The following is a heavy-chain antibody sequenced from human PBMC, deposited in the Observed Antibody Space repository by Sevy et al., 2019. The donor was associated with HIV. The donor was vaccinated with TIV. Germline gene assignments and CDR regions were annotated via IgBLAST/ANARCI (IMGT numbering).Heavy chain of an antibody. V-gene: IGHV3-11*01. CDR2: ISSRGSTI. Sequence: GGSLRLSCAASGFTFSDYYLSWIRRAPGKGLEWVSYISSRGSTIYYADSVKGRFTISRDNAKNSLSLQMNSLRVEDTAVYYCAREQLTPYFDYWGQGTLVTVSS. D-gene: IGHD6-13*01. CDR3: AREQLTPYFDY. CDR1: GFTFSDYY. J-gene: IGHJ4*02.